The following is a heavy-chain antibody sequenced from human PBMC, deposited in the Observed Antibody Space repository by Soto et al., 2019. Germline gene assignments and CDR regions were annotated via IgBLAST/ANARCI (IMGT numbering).Heavy chain of an antibody. D-gene: IGHD3-22*01. CDR3: ARVVDYCDPYYYYGMDV. J-gene: IGHJ6*02. Sequence: PGGSLGLSCAASGFTFSSYSMNWVRQAPGKGLEWVSSISCSTSYIYYADSVKGRFTISRDNAKNSLYLQMNSLRAEDTAVYYCARVVDYCDPYYYYGMDVWGQGTTVTVS. CDR2: ISCSTSYI. V-gene: IGHV3-21*01. CDR1: GFTFSSYS.